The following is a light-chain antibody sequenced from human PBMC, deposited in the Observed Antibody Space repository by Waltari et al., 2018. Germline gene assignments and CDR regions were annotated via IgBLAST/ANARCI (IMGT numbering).Light chain of an antibody. Sequence: QSALTQPASVSGSPGQSITISCTGTSSDVGGYNYVSWYQQHPGKAPRLMIYDVINRPSGVSNRFSGSKSGNPASLTISGLQAEDEADYYCSSYTSSTTVVFGGGTKLTVL. CDR1: SSDVGGYNY. J-gene: IGLJ2*01. CDR2: DVI. CDR3: SSYTSSTTVV. V-gene: IGLV2-14*03.